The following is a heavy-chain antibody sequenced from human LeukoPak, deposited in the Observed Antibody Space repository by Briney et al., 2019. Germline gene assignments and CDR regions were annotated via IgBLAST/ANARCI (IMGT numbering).Heavy chain of an antibody. Sequence: SETLSLTCAVYGGSFSGYYWGWMRQPPGKGLEWIGSIYYTGRTYSNPSLKSRVTISLDTSKSQFSLRLSSVTAADTAIYYCARYHNGYDDYWGQGTLVTVSS. V-gene: IGHV4-34*01. D-gene: IGHD5-12*01. CDR2: IYYTGRT. CDR1: GGSFSGYY. CDR3: ARYHNGYDDY. J-gene: IGHJ4*02.